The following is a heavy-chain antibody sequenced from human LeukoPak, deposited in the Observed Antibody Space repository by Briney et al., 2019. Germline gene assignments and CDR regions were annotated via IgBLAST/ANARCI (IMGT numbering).Heavy chain of an antibody. CDR1: GWSFNDHY. CDR3: ARGQVPAARGYNWSDP. V-gene: IGHV4-34*01. CDR2: INARGDT. Sequence: PSETLSLTCAVYGWSFNDHYWNWIRQPPGQGLEWVGEINARGDTNFNPSLKSRVTISVDTSKNQFSLTLRSMIAADTAVYYCARGQVPAARGYNWSDPWGQGTLVTVSS. D-gene: IGHD2-2*01. J-gene: IGHJ5*02.